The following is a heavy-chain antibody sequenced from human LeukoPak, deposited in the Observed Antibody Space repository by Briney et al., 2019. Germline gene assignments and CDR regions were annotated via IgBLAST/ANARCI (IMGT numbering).Heavy chain of an antibody. D-gene: IGHD2-15*01. CDR3: ARDMLGRDCSGGSCYGYGLDV. J-gene: IGHJ6*02. CDR1: GFTFSRYW. CDR2: IKEDGSEK. Sequence: GGSLRLSCAASGFTFSRYWMSWVRQAPGKGLEWVAYIKEDGSEKYYVDSVEGRFTISRDNAKNSLYLQMNSLRVEDTAVYYCARDMLGRDCSGGSCYGYGLDVWGQGTTVIVSS. V-gene: IGHV3-7*01.